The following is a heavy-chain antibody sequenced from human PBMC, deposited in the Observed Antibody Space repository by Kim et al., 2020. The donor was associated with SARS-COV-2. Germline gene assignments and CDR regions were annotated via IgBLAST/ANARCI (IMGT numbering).Heavy chain of an antibody. V-gene: IGHV3-9*01. D-gene: IGHD2-2*02. CDR2: ISWNSGSI. Sequence: GGSLRLSCAASGFTFDDYAMHWVRQAPGKGLEWVSGISWNSGSIGYADSVKGRFTISRDNAKNSLYLQMNSLRAEDTALYYCAKDVQPLLYEGWKVGFDYWGQGTLVTVSS. CDR1: GFTFDDYA. J-gene: IGHJ4*02. CDR3: AKDVQPLLYEGWKVGFDY.